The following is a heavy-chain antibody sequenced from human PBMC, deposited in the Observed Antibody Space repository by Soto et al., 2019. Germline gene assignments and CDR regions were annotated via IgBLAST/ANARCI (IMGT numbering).Heavy chain of an antibody. Sequence: SETLSLTCTVSGGSISSGDYYWSWIRQPPGKGLEWIGYIYYSGSTYYNPSLKSRVTISVDTSKNQFSLKLSSVTAADTAVYYCAREGDYDILTGYQHYYYYGMDVWGKGTTVTDSS. CDR3: AREGDYDILTGYQHYYYYGMDV. J-gene: IGHJ6*04. D-gene: IGHD3-9*01. CDR1: GGSISSGDYY. CDR2: IYYSGST. V-gene: IGHV4-30-4*01.